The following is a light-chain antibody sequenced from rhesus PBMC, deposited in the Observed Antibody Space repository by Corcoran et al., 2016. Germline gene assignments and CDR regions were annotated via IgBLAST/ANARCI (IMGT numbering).Light chain of an antibody. Sequence: DIQMTQSPSSLSASVGDRVTITCRASQAIINDLAWYQRKPGGAPNLLIFEASLRQSGIPSRFSGSGSGTDFTLTISSLQPEDSATYYCQHYHTYPWTFGQGTQVEIK. CDR1: QAIIND. V-gene: IGKV1-25*01. J-gene: IGKJ1*01. CDR3: QHYHTYPWT. CDR2: EAS.